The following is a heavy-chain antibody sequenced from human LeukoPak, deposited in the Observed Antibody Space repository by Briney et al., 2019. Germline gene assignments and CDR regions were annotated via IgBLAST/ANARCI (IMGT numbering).Heavy chain of an antibody. D-gene: IGHD2-15*01. Sequence: SETLSLTCTVSGGSISSSSYYWGWIRQPPGKGLEWIGSIYYSGSTYYNPSLKSRVTISVDTSKNQFSLKLSSVTAADTAVYYCAREDPYCSGGSCYSRAFDIWGQGTMVTVSS. V-gene: IGHV4-39*07. CDR1: GGSISSSSYY. CDR2: IYYSGST. CDR3: AREDPYCSGGSCYSRAFDI. J-gene: IGHJ3*02.